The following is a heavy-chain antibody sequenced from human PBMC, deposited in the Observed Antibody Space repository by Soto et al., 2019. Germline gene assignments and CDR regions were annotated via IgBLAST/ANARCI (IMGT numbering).Heavy chain of an antibody. Sequence: GGSLRLSCAASGFTFSSYGRHWVRQAPGKGLEWVAVIWYDGSNNYYADSVKGRFTISRDNSKNTLYLQMNSLRAEDTAVYYCARDLYYDYVLGSGFDYWCQGTLVTVSS. CDR2: IWYDGSNN. D-gene: IGHD3-16*01. V-gene: IGHV3-33*01. CDR3: ARDLYYDYVLGSGFDY. J-gene: IGHJ4*02. CDR1: GFTFSSYG.